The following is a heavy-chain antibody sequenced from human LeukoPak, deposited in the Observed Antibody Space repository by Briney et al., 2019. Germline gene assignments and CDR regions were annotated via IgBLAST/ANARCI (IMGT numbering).Heavy chain of an antibody. V-gene: IGHV4-59*01. CDR1: GGSISSYY. Sequence: SETLSLTCTVSGGSISSYYWSWLRQPPGKGLEWIGYIYYSGSTNYNPSLKSRVTISVDTSKNQFSLKLSSVTAADTAVYYCARDRGSYYVDYWGQGTLVTVSS. J-gene: IGHJ4*02. D-gene: IGHD1-26*01. CDR2: IYYSGST. CDR3: ARDRGSYYVDY.